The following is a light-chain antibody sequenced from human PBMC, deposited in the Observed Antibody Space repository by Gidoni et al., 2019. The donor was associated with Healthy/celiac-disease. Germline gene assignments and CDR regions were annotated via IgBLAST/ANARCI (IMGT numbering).Light chain of an antibody. CDR1: QSVSRN. Sequence: EIVMTQSPAPLSVSPGERATLSCRASQSVSRNLAWYQQKPGQAPRILIYGASTRATGIPARFSGSGSGTEFTLTISSLQSEDFAVYYCQQYNNWPYTFGQGTKLEIK. CDR3: QQYNNWPYT. V-gene: IGKV3-15*01. J-gene: IGKJ2*01. CDR2: GAS.